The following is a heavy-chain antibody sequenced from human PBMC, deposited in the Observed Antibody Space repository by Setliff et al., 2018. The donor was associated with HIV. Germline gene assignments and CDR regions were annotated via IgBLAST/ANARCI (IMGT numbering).Heavy chain of an antibody. Sequence: SETLSLTCTVSGDSISTDYWTRQSPGRGLEWIGFIFSSGSTKYNPSLQSRVTMSIDTSKNQFSLKLTSVTAADTAVYYCARRIDNSGSFPDKNWFDTWGQGSLVTVSS. V-gene: IGHV4-4*09. CDR1: GDSISTDY. D-gene: IGHD3-10*01. J-gene: IGHJ5*02. CDR3: ARRIDNSGSFPDKNWFDT. CDR2: IFSSGST.